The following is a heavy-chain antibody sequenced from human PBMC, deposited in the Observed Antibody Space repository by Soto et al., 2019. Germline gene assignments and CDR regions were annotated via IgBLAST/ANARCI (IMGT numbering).Heavy chain of an antibody. CDR2: MNPNSGNT. J-gene: IGHJ3*02. V-gene: IGHV1-8*01. CDR1: GNTFTSYD. D-gene: IGHD3-10*01. CDR3: ARVAYYYGSGSYFAFDI. Sequence: ASVKVSCKASGNTFTSYDINWVRQATGQGLEWMGWMNPNSGNTGYAQKFQGRVTMTRNTSISTAYMELSSLRSEDTAVYYCARVAYYYGSGSYFAFDIWGQGTMVTVSS.